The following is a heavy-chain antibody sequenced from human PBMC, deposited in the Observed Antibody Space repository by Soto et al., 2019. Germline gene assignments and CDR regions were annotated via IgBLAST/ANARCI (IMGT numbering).Heavy chain of an antibody. J-gene: IGHJ4*02. V-gene: IGHV3-48*03. CDR1: VCTFSSYE. Sequence: GGSLRLSCTSSVCTFSSYELNCVRHSPGKWLEWISYLNSYGNIINNADSVRGRFTISRDSAKNSLYLQMNSLRAEDTAVYYSPTNYKLPSPNRWGQGTLVIVS. CDR2: LNSYGNII. CDR3: PTNYKLPSPNR. D-gene: IGHD1-1*01.